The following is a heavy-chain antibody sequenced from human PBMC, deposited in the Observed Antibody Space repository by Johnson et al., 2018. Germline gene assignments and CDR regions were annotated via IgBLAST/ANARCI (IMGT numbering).Heavy chain of an antibody. Sequence: QVQLVQSGGGVVQPGRSLRLSCAASGFTFSSYGMHWVRQAPGKGLEWVAFIWYDGSNKYYADSVKGRFTISRENSKKTLYPQMGSLRAEEMAVYYCARGGYCIGGSCYSFVAFDIWGQGTMVTVSS. CDR2: IWYDGSNK. CDR3: ARGGYCIGGSCYSFVAFDI. CDR1: GFTFSSYG. J-gene: IGHJ3*02. D-gene: IGHD2-15*01. V-gene: IGHV3-33*01.